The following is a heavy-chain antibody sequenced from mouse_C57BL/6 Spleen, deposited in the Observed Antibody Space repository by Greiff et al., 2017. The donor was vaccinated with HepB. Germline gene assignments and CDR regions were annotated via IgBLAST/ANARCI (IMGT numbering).Heavy chain of an antibody. CDR1: GYTFTSYW. Sequence: EVQLQQSGTVLARPGASVKMSCKTSGYTFTSYWMHWVKQRPGQGLEWIGAIYPGNSDTSYNQKFKGKAKLTAVTAASTAYMELSSLTNEDSAVYYCTRSPLYGSSLAWFAYWGQGTLVTVSA. CDR2: IYPGNSDT. D-gene: IGHD1-1*01. CDR3: TRSPLYGSSLAWFAY. V-gene: IGHV1-5*01. J-gene: IGHJ3*01.